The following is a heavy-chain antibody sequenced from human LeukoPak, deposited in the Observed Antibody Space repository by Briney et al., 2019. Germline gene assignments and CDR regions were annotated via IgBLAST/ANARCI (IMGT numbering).Heavy chain of an antibody. Sequence: QSGGSLRLSCAASGFTFSSYGMHWVRQAPGKGLEWVAFIRYDGSNKYYADSVKGRFTISRDNSKNTLYLQMNSLRAEDTAVYYCVREGVSSSWNNWYFDLWGRGTLVTVSS. D-gene: IGHD6-13*01. CDR2: IRYDGSNK. CDR1: GFTFSSYG. V-gene: IGHV3-30*02. J-gene: IGHJ2*01. CDR3: VREGVSSSWNNWYFDL.